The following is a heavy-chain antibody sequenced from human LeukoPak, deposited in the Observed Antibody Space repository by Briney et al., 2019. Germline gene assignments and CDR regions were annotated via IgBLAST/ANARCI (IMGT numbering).Heavy chain of an antibody. CDR1: GFTFRSHW. V-gene: IGHV3-74*01. CDR3: ARDTGYSFAD. Sequence: PGGSLRLSCAASGFTFRSHWMHWVRHVPGKGLVWVSRITSDGSSTSYADSVKGRFTISRDNAKNTLYLQMNSLRAEDTAVYYCARDTGYSFADWGQGTLVTVSS. D-gene: IGHD5-18*01. J-gene: IGHJ4*02. CDR2: ITSDGSST.